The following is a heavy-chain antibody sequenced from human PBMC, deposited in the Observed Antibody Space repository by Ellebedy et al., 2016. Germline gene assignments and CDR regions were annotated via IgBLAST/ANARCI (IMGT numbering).Heavy chain of an antibody. D-gene: IGHD2-15*01. CDR3: ARGYCSGGRCYAYGMDV. CDR2: VYYSGTP. Sequence: SETLSLTXTVSGGSISGYYWSWVRQPPGKDLEWIGYVYYSGTPNYNPSLKSRVTISLDRSNNQFSLKLTSVTAADTAVYYCARGYCSGGRCYAYGMDVWGQGTTVTVSS. J-gene: IGHJ6*02. CDR1: GGSISGYY. V-gene: IGHV4-59*01.